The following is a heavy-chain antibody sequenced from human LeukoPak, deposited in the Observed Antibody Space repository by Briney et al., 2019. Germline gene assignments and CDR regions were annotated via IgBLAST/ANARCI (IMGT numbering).Heavy chain of an antibody. V-gene: IGHV4-61*01. Sequence: SSETLSLTCTVSGGSVSSGSYYWSWIRQPPGKGLEWIGYIYYSGSTNYNPSLKSRVTISVDTSKNQFSLKLSSVTAADTAVYYCARYYYDSSGYFNKPDYWGQGTLVTVSS. D-gene: IGHD3-22*01. CDR2: IYYSGST. J-gene: IGHJ4*02. CDR1: GGSVSSGSYY. CDR3: ARYYYDSSGYFNKPDY.